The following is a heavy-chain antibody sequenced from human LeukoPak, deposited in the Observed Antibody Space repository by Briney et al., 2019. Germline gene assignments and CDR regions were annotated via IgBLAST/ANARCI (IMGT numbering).Heavy chain of an antibody. J-gene: IGHJ6*04. D-gene: IGHD3-10*01. CDR2: IKQDGGEK. Sequence: GGSLTLSCAASGFTFSGYWMSWLRQAQGKGLEWVANIKQDGGEKYYVDSVKGRFTISRDNAKNSLYLQMNSLRAEDTAVYYCARDRGFGQADVWGKGTTVTVSS. CDR3: ARDRGFGQADV. CDR1: GFTFSGYW. V-gene: IGHV3-7*01.